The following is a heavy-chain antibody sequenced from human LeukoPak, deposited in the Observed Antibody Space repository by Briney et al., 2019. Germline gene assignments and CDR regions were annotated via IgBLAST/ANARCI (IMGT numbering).Heavy chain of an antibody. CDR1: GFSFSG. CDR3: AREGRAYRYSSSWYPTPSWFDP. Sequence: PGGSLRLSCVASGFSFSGMNWVRRAPGKGLEWVSSINSRSNDIYYADSVKGRFTISRDNAKNSLYLQMNSLRAEDTAVYYCAREGRAYRYSSSWYPTPSWFDPWGQGTLVTVSS. J-gene: IGHJ5*02. CDR2: INSRSNDI. D-gene: IGHD6-13*01. V-gene: IGHV3-21*06.